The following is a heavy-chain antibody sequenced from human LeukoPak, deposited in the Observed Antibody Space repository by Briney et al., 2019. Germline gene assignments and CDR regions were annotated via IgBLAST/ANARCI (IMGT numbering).Heavy chain of an antibody. CDR1: GFTFSSYG. D-gene: IGHD6-19*01. CDR3: ATTLSGWSPPQTSYYSYYMDV. Sequence: GGSLRLSCAASGFTFSSYGMSWVRQAPGKGLEWVSYINGPASNIFYADSVNGRFTISRDNAKNSMYLQMNSLRVEDTAVYYCATTLSGWSPPQTSYYSYYMDVWGKGTTVTISS. J-gene: IGHJ6*03. CDR2: INGPASNI. V-gene: IGHV3-48*04.